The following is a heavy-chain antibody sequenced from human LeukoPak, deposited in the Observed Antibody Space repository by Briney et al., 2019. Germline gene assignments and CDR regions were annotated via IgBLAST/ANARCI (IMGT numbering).Heavy chain of an antibody. CDR3: ARDVWLGQNRFFDY. V-gene: IGHV3-33*01. J-gene: IGHJ4*02. D-gene: IGHD3-10*01. CDR2: IRYDGTEQ. Sequence: GGPLRLSCAASGFTFSRYGIRWVRQAPGKGLQWVAVIRYDGTEQSYADSVKGRFTISRDNSKNTVYLQMNSLRAEDTATYYCARDVWLGQNRFFDYWGQGTLVTVSS. CDR1: GFTFSRYG.